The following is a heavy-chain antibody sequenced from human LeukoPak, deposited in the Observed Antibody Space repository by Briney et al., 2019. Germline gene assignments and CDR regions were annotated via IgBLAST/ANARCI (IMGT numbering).Heavy chain of an antibody. CDR2: INSDGSWT. J-gene: IGHJ4*02. Sequence: GGSLRLSCAASGDNWIHWVRQVPGKGLVWVSHINSDGSWTSYADSVKGRFTISKDNAKNTVYLQMNSLRAEDTAVYYCVSFYETYWGRGTLVTVSS. CDR3: VSFYETY. D-gene: IGHD2/OR15-2a*01. V-gene: IGHV3-74*01. CDR1: GDNW.